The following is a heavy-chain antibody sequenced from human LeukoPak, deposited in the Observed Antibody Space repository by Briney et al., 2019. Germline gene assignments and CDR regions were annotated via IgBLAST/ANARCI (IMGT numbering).Heavy chain of an antibody. CDR3: VRSGCDNNGVYFQQ. CDR1: GFTLTSYF. J-gene: IGHJ1*01. V-gene: IGHV3-7*01. Sequence: GGSLRLSCAASGFTLTSYFMDWVRQAPEKGLEWVANIQQDGSAKYYVDSVRGRFTISRDDDKKSLDLQMNSLRPEDTAVYYCVRSGCDNNGVYFQQWGKGALVTVAS. CDR2: IQQDGSAK. D-gene: IGHD6-19*01.